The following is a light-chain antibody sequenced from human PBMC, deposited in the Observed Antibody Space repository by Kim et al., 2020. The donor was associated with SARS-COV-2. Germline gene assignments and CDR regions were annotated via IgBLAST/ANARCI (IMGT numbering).Light chain of an antibody. CDR3: KQYGSPPTET. Sequence: EIVLTQSPGTLSLSPGERATLSCRASQSLSRNYLAWYQQKPGQAPRLLFYGASSRATGIPDRFSGSGSGTDFTLTISRLEPEDFAVYFCKQYGSPPTETFGQGTKVDIK. CDR2: GAS. J-gene: IGKJ1*01. V-gene: IGKV3-20*01. CDR1: QSLSRNY.